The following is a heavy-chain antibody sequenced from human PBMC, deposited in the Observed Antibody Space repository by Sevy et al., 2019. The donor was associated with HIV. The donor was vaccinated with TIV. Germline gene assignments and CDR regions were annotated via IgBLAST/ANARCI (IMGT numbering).Heavy chain of an antibody. D-gene: IGHD6-19*01. V-gene: IGHV4-61*01. CDR3: AREGYSSGWYDRGYYYYGMDV. Sequence: SETLSLTCTVSGGSVSSGSYYWSWIRQPPGKGLEWIGYIYYSGSTNYTPSLKSRVTISVDTSKNQFSLKLSSVTAADTAVYYCAREGYSSGWYDRGYYYYGMDVWGQGTTVTVSS. J-gene: IGHJ6*02. CDR2: IYYSGST. CDR1: GGSVSSGSYY.